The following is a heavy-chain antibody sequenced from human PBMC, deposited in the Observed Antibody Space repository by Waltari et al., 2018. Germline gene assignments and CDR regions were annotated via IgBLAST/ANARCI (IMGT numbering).Heavy chain of an antibody. Sequence: QLQLQESGPGLVKPSETLSLTCNVSGGSVSSSSYYWGWIRKPPGKGLEWIGSIYYSGCTYYNPALKSRFTISVDTSKNQFSLKLTSVTAADTAVYYCARRITGGSGPFDSWGQGTLVIVSS. J-gene: IGHJ4*02. CDR2: IYYSGCT. V-gene: IGHV4-39*01. CDR3: ARRITGGSGPFDS. D-gene: IGHD1-20*01. CDR1: GGSVSSSSYY.